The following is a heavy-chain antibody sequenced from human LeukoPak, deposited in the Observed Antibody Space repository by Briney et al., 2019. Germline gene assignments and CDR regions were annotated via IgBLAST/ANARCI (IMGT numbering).Heavy chain of an antibody. CDR1: GSISSYY. J-gene: IGHJ4*02. CDR3: AGLRSTVAWASFDY. CDR2: SYFTGNP. V-gene: IGHV4-59*08. D-gene: IGHD4-23*01. Sequence: SETLSLTCIVSGSISSYYWTWFRRPPGKGLEWIGHSYFTGNPNYNPSLKSRVTISVDPPKNQFSLKLTSVTAADTAVYYCAGLRSTVAWASFDYWGQGILVTVSS.